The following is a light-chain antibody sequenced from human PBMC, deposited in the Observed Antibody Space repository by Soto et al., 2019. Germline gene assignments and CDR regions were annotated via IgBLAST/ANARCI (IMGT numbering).Light chain of an antibody. CDR1: QSVSNNY. CDR2: GAS. V-gene: IGKV3-20*01. CDR3: QQYGSSGT. J-gene: IGKJ1*01. Sequence: DIVLTQSPGSLSLSPRERATLSCRASQSVSNNYLAWYQQKPDQAPRLLIYGASNRATGIPDRFSGSGSGTDFTLTISRLEPEDFAVYYCQQYGSSGTFGQGTKVDIK.